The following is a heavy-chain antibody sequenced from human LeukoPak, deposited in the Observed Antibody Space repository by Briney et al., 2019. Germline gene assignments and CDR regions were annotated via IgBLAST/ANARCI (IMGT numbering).Heavy chain of an antibody. CDR3: ARDGVYDSSGYYLGLRNYYGMDV. D-gene: IGHD3-22*01. CDR1: GGSISSYY. J-gene: IGHJ6*02. CDR2: IYTSGST. V-gene: IGHV4-4*07. Sequence: SETLSLTCTVSGGSISSYYWSWIRQPAGKGLEWIGRIYTSGSTNYNPSLKSRVTMSVDASKNQFSLKLSSVTAADTAVYYCARDGVYDSSGYYLGLRNYYGMDVWGQGTTVTASS.